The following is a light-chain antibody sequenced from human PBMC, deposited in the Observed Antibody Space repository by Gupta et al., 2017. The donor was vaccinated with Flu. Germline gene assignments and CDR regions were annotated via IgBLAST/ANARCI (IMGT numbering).Light chain of an antibody. Sequence: PAWLSAAVGDRVTSTWRGSQRSRSYLNWLQQKPGKAPKLLIYAASSLQSGFPSRFSGSGSGTDFTLTISRLQPEDFATDYCQQSDSTPRTFGGGTKVEIK. CDR3: QQSDSTPRT. J-gene: IGKJ4*01. CDR1: QRSRSY. V-gene: IGKV1-39*01. CDR2: AAS.